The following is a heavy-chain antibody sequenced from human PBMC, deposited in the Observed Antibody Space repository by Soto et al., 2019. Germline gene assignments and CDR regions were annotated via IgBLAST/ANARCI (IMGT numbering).Heavy chain of an antibody. V-gene: IGHV4-34*01. CDR3: AFILRDGYYYYGMDV. CDR2: INHSGST. CDR1: GGSFSGYY. Sequence: SETLSLTCAVYGGSFSGYYWSWIRQPPGKGLEWIGEINHSGSTNYNPSLKSRVTISVDTSKNQFSLKLSSVTAADTAVYYCAFILRDGYYYYGMDVWGQGTTVTVSS. J-gene: IGHJ6*02. D-gene: IGHD3-10*01.